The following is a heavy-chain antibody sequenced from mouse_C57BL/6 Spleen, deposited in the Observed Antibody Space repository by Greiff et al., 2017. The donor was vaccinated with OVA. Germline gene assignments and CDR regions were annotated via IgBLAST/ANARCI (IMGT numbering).Heavy chain of an antibody. D-gene: IGHD1-1*01. V-gene: IGHV5-4*01. CDR2: ISDGGSYT. Sequence: EVKLMESGGGLVKPGGSLKLSCAASGFTFSSYAMSWVRQTPEKRLEWVATISDGGSYTYYPDNVKGRFTISRDNAKNNQYLQMSHLKSEDTAMYYCARDRNYEMDYWGQGTSVTVSS. CDR3: ARDRNYEMDY. CDR1: GFTFSSYA. J-gene: IGHJ4*01.